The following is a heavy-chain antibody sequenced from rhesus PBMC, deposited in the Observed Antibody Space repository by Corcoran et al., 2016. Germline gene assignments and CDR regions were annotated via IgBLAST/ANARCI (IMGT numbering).Heavy chain of an antibody. J-gene: IGHJ3*01. Sequence: QLQLQESGPGLVKPSETLSLTCAVSGYSISSNYWSWIRQIPGKVLEWVGRNSGSGGITNYNPSLKSRFTLSVDTSKNQFSLTLNAMTAADTAVYYCARLSEVRAFDFWGQGLRVTVSS. CDR2: NSGSGGIT. CDR1: GYSISSNY. CDR3: ARLSEVRAFDF. V-gene: IGHV4-173*01.